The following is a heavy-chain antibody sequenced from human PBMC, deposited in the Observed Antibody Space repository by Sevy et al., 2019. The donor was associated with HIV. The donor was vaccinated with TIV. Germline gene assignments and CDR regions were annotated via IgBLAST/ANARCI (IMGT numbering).Heavy chain of an antibody. J-gene: IGHJ4*02. CDR2: SFYSGIT. CDR3: ARGVVAYYFEY. V-gene: IGHV4-59*01. Sequence: SETLSLTCSVTGDSISTYYWSWIRQRPGKGVEWIGYSFYSGITKYNPSLKSRVTISVGTSKNQFSLRLSSVTAADTAVYYCARGVVAYYFEYWGQGTLVTVSS. CDR1: GDSISTYY. D-gene: IGHD2-15*01.